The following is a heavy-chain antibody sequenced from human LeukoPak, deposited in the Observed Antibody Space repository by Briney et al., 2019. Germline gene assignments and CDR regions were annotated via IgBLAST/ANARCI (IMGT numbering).Heavy chain of an antibody. D-gene: IGHD3-3*01. V-gene: IGHV3-30-3*01. CDR2: ISYDGSNK. CDR3: AGKKIDYDFWSGYYSPISYYYYGMDV. Sequence: GGSLRLSCAASGFTFSTYAMSWVRQAPGKGLEWVAVISYDGSNKYYADSVKGRFTISRDNSKNTLYLQMNSLRAEDTAVYYCAGKKIDYDFWSGYYSPISYYYYGMDVWGQGTTVTVSS. CDR1: GFTFSTYA. J-gene: IGHJ6*02.